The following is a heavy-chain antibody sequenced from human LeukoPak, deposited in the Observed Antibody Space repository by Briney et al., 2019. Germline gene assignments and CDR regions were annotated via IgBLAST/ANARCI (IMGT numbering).Heavy chain of an antibody. J-gene: IGHJ6*02. V-gene: IGHV4-59*08. D-gene: IGHD2-2*01. CDR3: ARTPLGYCSSTSCYGGYYYYGMDV. CDR1: GGSISSYY. CDR2: IYYSGST. Sequence: SETLSLTCTVSGGSISSYYWSWIRQPPGKGLEWIGYIYYSGSTNYNPSLKSRVTISVDTSKNQFSLKLSSVTAADTAVYYCARTPLGYCSSTSCYGGYYYYGMDVWGQGTTVTVSS.